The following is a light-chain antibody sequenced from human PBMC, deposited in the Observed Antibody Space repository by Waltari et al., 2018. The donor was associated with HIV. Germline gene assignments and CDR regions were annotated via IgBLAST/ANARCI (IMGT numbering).Light chain of an antibody. CDR3: SSYANKNGFYVV. V-gene: IGLV2-8*01. J-gene: IGLJ2*01. Sequence: QSALTQPPSASGSPGQSVTISCTGTTSAIGGYNYVPWYQQHPGKAPKLVISEFTKRPSGVPGRFSGSKSGTTASLTVSGLQAEDEADYYCSSYANKNGFYVVFGGGTRLTVL. CDR2: EFT. CDR1: TSAIGGYNY.